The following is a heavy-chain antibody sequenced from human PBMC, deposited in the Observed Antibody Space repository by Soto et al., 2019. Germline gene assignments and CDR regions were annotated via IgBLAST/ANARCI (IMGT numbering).Heavy chain of an antibody. V-gene: IGHV1-8*01. J-gene: IGHJ4*02. CDR3: ARTLYGDNIDY. D-gene: IGHD4-17*01. CDR2: MNPNSGNT. CDR1: GYTFTSYD. Sequence: QVQLVQSGAEVKKPGASVKVSCKASGYTFTSYDINWVRQATGQGLEWMGWMNPNSGNTGYAQTFQGRVTMIRITSIRTACMELISLRSQDTAVHYCARTLYGDNIDYWGQGTLVTVSS.